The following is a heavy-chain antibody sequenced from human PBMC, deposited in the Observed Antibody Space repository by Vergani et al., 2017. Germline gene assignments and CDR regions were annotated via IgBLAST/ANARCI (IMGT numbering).Heavy chain of an antibody. CDR1: GFTFSSYE. CDR2: ISSSSSYI. Sequence: EVQLVESGGGLVQPGGSLRLSCAASGFTFSSYEMNWVRQAPGKGLEWVSYISSSSSYIYYADSVKGRFTISRDNAKNSLYLQMNSLRAEDTAVYYCARQDYYGMDVWGQGTTVTVSS. J-gene: IGHJ6*02. CDR3: ARQDYYGMDV. V-gene: IGHV3-48*03.